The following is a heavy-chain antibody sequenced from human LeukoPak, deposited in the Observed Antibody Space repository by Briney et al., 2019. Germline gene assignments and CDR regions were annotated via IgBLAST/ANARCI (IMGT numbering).Heavy chain of an antibody. J-gene: IGHJ6*03. D-gene: IGHD2-21*02. V-gene: IGHV1-46*01. CDR2: INPSGGST. Sequence: ASVKVSCKASGYTFTSYYMHWVRQAPGQGLEWMGIINPSGGSTSYAQKFQGRVTMTRDMSTSTVYMELSSLRSEDTAVYYCAIYCGGDCYSLYPGEGYYYMDVWGRGTTVTVSS. CDR1: GYTFTSYY. CDR3: AIYCGGDCYSLYPGEGYYYMDV.